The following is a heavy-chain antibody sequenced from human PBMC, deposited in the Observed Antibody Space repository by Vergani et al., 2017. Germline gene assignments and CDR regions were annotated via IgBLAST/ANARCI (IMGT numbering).Heavy chain of an antibody. CDR2: ISWNSGSI. Sequence: EVQLVESGGGLVQPGGSLRLSCAASGFTFSSYAMSWVRQAPGKGLEWVSAISWNSGSIGYADSVKGRFTISRDNAKNSLYLQMNSLRAEDTALYYCAKGITIFGVVGWFDPWGQGTLVTVSS. CDR3: AKGITIFGVVGWFDP. CDR1: GFTFSSYA. J-gene: IGHJ5*02. V-gene: IGHV3-9*01. D-gene: IGHD3-3*01.